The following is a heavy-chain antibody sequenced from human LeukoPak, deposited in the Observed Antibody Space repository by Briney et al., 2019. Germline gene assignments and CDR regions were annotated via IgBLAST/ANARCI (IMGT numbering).Heavy chain of an antibody. Sequence: SGGSLRLSCATSGFIFSNAWMSWVRQAPGKGLEWVGRIKTKTDGGTADYAAPVKGRFTILRDDSKDTLYLQANSLKIEDTAVYYCTTEKGYSSSLTFDFWGQGILVTVSS. D-gene: IGHD6-6*01. V-gene: IGHV3-15*01. CDR1: GFIFSNAW. J-gene: IGHJ4*02. CDR3: TTEKGYSSSLTFDF. CDR2: IKTKTDGGTA.